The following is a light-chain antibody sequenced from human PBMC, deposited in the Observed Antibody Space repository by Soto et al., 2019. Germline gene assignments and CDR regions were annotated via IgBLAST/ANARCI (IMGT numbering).Light chain of an antibody. J-gene: IGKJ3*01. Sequence: DIVMTQSPDSLAVPLGARATINCKSSQSVLYSPNNKNYLAWYQLKPGQPPRLLIYWASARQSGVPDRFSGSASGTYFTLTISSLQAEDVAVYYCQQYYSTPFTFGPGTKVDIK. CDR1: QSVLYSPNNKNY. CDR2: WAS. V-gene: IGKV4-1*01. CDR3: QQYYSTPFT.